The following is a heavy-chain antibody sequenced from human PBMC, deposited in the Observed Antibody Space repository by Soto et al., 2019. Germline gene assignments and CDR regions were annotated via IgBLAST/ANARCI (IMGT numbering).Heavy chain of an antibody. CDR3: ARDNDRQQEGGNYYYGIEV. J-gene: IGHJ6*02. Sequence: QVQLVQSGAEVKKPGSSVTVSCKASGGTFGNSAISWVRQAPGHGLEWLGGIIPIFPTPDYAQKFQGGVTITADESTSTAYLELTILSSEDTAVYFSARDNDRQQEGGNYYYGIEVWGQGTTVTVSS. V-gene: IGHV1-69*12. CDR2: IIPIFPTP. CDR1: GGTFGNSA. D-gene: IGHD2-8*01.